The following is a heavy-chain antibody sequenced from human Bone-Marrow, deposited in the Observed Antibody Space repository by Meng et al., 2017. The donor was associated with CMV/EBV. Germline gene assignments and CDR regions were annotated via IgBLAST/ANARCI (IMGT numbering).Heavy chain of an antibody. D-gene: IGHD3-22*01. CDR2: ISSSGSTI. CDR1: GFTFSDYY. Sequence: GESLKISCAASGFTFSDYYMSWIRQAPGKGLEWVSYISSSGSTIYYADSVKGRFTISRDNAKNSLYLQMNSLRAEDTAVYYCARAPPYYYDSSGYYLTGDAFGIWGQGTMVTVSS. J-gene: IGHJ3*02. V-gene: IGHV3-11*04. CDR3: ARAPPYYYDSSGYYLTGDAFGI.